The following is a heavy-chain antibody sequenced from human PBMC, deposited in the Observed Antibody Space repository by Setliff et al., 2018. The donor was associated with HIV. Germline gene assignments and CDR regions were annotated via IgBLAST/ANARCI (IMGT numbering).Heavy chain of an antibody. CDR2: ISASGQTL. J-gene: IGHJ4*02. CDR3: ARREYCSSTTCFDS. CDR1: GFTLSGYW. Sequence: HPGGSLRLSCAASGFTLSGYWLSWVRQAPGKGLEWVSHISASGQTLYYADSVRGRITVSRDNAQNSVYLQMNSLRAEDTAVYYCARREYCSSTTCFDSWGQGTLVTVSS. V-gene: IGHV3-48*04. D-gene: IGHD2-2*01.